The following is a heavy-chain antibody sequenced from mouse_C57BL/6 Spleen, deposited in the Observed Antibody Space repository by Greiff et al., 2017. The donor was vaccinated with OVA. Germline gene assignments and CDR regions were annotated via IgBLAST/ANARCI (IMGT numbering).Heavy chain of an antibody. V-gene: IGHV2-2*01. CDR1: GFSLTSYG. CDR2: LRSGGST. CDR3: ARNWDNAMDY. D-gene: IGHD4-1*01. Sequence: VKLVESGPGLVQPSQSLSITCTVSGFSLTSYGVHWVRQSPGKGLEWLGVLRSGGSTDYNAAFISRLSISKDTSKGQVFFKMNSLQADDTAIYYCARNWDNAMDYWGQGTSVTVSS. J-gene: IGHJ4*01.